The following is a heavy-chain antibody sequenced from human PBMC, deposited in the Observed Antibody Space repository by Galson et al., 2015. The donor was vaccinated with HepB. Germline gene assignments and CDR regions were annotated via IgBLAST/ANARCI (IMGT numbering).Heavy chain of an antibody. V-gene: IGHV7-4-1*02. CDR3: ARTPYYGSGSYSNAWFDP. Sequence: SVKVSCKASGYIFNSFAMNWVRQAPGQGLEWVGWINTDTGNPTYAQGFTGRFVFSLDTSVSTAYLQTSNLKPEDTAVYYCARTPYYGSGSYSNAWFDPWGQGTLVTVSS. J-gene: IGHJ5*02. CDR2: INTDTGNP. D-gene: IGHD3-10*01. CDR1: GYIFNSFA.